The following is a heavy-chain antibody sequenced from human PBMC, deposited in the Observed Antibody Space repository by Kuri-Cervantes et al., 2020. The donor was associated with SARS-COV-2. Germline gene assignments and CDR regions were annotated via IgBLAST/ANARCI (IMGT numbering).Heavy chain of an antibody. CDR2: INPDGSYT. CDR1: GLTFSGHW. V-gene: IGHV3-74*01. Sequence: GGSLRLSFAASGLTFSGHWIHWVRQAPGKGLVWVSRINPDGSYTNNADSVKGRFTPSRDNAKNMLFLQMNSLRAEDTAVYYCVRDGDHWNFDYWGQGTLVTVSS. D-gene: IGHD1-1*01. J-gene: IGHJ4*02. CDR3: VRDGDHWNFDY.